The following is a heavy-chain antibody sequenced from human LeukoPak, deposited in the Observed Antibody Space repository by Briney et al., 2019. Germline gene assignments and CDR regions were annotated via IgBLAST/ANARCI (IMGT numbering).Heavy chain of an antibody. CDR3: ARVAGYCSSTSCYGYNWFDP. CDR2: ISPSGGST. Sequence: GASVKVSCKASGYTFTSYYMHWVRQAPGQGLEWMGIISPSGGSTSYAQKFQGRVTMTRDMSTSTVYMELSSLGSEDTAVYYCARVAGYCSSTSCYGYNWFDPWGQGTLVTVSS. CDR1: GYTFTSYY. D-gene: IGHD2-2*01. V-gene: IGHV1-46*01. J-gene: IGHJ5*02.